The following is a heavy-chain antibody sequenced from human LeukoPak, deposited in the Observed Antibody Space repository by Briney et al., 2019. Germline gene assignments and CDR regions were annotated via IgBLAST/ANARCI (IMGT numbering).Heavy chain of an antibody. CDR2: MYYSGST. CDR3: ARGLRSMVRGVIAFYFDY. D-gene: IGHD3-10*01. J-gene: IGHJ4*02. Sequence: SETLSLTCTVSGGSISRYYWSWIRQPPGKGLEWIGYMYYSGSTNYNPSLKSRVTISVDTSNNQFSLKLSSVTAADTAVYYCARGLRSMVRGVIAFYFDYWGQGTLVTVSS. V-gene: IGHV4-59*01. CDR1: GGSISRYY.